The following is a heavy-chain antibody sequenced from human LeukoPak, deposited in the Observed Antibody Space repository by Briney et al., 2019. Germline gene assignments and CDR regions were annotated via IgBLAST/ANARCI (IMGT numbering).Heavy chain of an antibody. CDR3: ATFFGVIDDPFDY. J-gene: IGHJ4*02. V-gene: IGHV4-38-2*01. CDR2: ISHSGTT. D-gene: IGHD3-3*01. CDR1: GYSIGSSYY. Sequence: SETLSLTCAVSGYSIGSSYYWGWIRQPPGKGLEWIGTISHSGTTFYNSSLQTRVTISLDTSRNHFSLNLTSMTAADTAVYYCATFFGVIDDPFDYWGQGTLVTVSS.